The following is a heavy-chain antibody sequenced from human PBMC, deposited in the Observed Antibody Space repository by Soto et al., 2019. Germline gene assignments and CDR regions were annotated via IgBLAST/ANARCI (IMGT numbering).Heavy chain of an antibody. V-gene: IGHV3-23*01. CDR1: GFTFSSYA. CDR2: INSGGGDT. Sequence: GGSLRLSCAASGFTFSSYAMNWIRQAPGKGLEWVSSINSGGGDTSYTGSVKGRFTISRDNSKNTLFLQMNCLGVEDTAVYYCAKHRSGLVVTATNYWGQGALVTVSS. D-gene: IGHD2-21*02. CDR3: AKHRSGLVVTATNY. J-gene: IGHJ4*02.